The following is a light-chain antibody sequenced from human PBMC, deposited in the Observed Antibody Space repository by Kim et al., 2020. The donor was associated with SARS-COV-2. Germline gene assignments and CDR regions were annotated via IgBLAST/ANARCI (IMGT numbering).Light chain of an antibody. CDR2: DDS. CDR1: NIGTKN. V-gene: IGLV3-21*04. Sequence: SYELTQPPSVSVAPGKTARITCGGDNIGTKNVHWYQQKPGQAPVLVIYDDSDRPSGIPERFSGSNSGNTATLTISRVEAGDEADYYCQVWDSRSHHYVFATGTKVTVL. J-gene: IGLJ1*01. CDR3: QVWDSRSHHYV.